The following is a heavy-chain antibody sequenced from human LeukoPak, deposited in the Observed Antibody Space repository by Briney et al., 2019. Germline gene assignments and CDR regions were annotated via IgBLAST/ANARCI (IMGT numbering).Heavy chain of an antibody. D-gene: IGHD4-17*01. CDR2: ISYSSYTI. J-gene: IGHJ4*02. V-gene: IGHV3-48*04. CDR3: ARDGDGNFDY. Sequence: GGSLRLSCAASGFAFSGYSMNWIRQAPGKGLEWVAYISYSSYTIHYADSVKGRFTISRDNAKNSLYLQMNSLRAEDTAMYYCARDGDGNFDYWGQGTLVTVPS. CDR1: GFAFSGYS.